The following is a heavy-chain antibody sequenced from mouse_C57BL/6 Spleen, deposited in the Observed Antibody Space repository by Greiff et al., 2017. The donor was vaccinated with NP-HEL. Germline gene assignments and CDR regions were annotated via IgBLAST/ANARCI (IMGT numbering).Heavy chain of an antibody. Sequence: EVNVVESGEGLVKPGGSLKLSCAASGFTFSSYAMSWVRQTPEKRLEWVAYISSGGDYIYYADTVKGRFTISRDNARNTLYLQMSSLKSEDTAMYYCTRGANYYGSSLYWYFDVWGTGTTVTVSS. CDR2: ISSGGDYI. CDR1: GFTFSSYA. J-gene: IGHJ1*03. CDR3: TRGANYYGSSLYWYFDV. V-gene: IGHV5-9-1*02. D-gene: IGHD1-1*01.